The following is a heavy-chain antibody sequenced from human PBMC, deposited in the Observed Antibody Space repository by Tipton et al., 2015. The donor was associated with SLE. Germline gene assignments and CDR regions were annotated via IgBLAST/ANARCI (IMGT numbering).Heavy chain of an antibody. V-gene: IGHV4-59*01. J-gene: IGHJ5*02. D-gene: IGHD3-10*01. CDR1: SGSITSYY. CDR2: VYYSGIT. CDR3: ARDSSGMGYYWLDP. Sequence: TLSLTCNVSSGSITSYYWNWIRQFPGKGLEWIGNVYYSGITNYNPSLKSRVTISINTSKNQFSLKLSSVTAADTAVYYCARDSSGMGYYWLDPWGQGTLVTVSS.